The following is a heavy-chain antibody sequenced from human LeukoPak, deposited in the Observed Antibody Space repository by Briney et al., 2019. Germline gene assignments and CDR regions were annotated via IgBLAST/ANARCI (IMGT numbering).Heavy chain of an antibody. Sequence: PVASVKVSCKASGYTFTSYGISWVRQAPGQGLEWMGWISAYNGNTNYAQKLQGRVTMTTDTSTSTAYMELRSLRSDDTAVYYCARAPGVAARASGSGFWFDPWGQGTLVTVSS. D-gene: IGHD6-6*01. CDR3: ARAPGVAARASGSGFWFDP. J-gene: IGHJ5*02. CDR2: ISAYNGNT. CDR1: GYTFTSYG. V-gene: IGHV1-18*01.